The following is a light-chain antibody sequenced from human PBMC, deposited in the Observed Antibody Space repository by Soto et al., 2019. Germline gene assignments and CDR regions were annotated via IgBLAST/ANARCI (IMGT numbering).Light chain of an antibody. CDR1: QSVSSTH. CDR2: GAS. Sequence: EIVLTQSPGTLSLSPGERATLSCGASQSVSSTHLAWYQQKPGQAPRLLIYGASSRATGIPDRFSGSGSGTDFTLTVSRLEPEDFAVYYCQHFGSLPLTFGGGTKV. CDR3: QHFGSLPLT. V-gene: IGKV3-20*01. J-gene: IGKJ4*01.